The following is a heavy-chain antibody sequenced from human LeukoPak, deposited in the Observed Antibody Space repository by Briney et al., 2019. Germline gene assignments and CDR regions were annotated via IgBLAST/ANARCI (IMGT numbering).Heavy chain of an antibody. J-gene: IGHJ4*02. CDR1: GXTFTSYW. V-gene: IGHV3-74*01. CDR2: INGDGSRA. D-gene: IGHD1-1*01. Sequence: GGSLTLSCAASGXTFTSYWMHWLPQAPGKGLVWGSCINGDGSRAGYADSVKGRFTISRDNAQNTLYLQMNSLRAEDTAVYYCARRGTSTMTPGYWGQGTLVTVSS. CDR3: ARRGTSTMTPGY.